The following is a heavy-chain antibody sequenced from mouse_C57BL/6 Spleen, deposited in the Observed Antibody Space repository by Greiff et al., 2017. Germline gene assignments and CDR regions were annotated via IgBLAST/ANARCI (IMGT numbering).Heavy chain of an antibody. Sequence: EVKLQESGGGLVKPGGSLKLSCAASGFTFSSYAMSWVRQTPEKRLEWVATISDGGSYTYYPDNVKGRFTISRDNAKNNLYLQMSHLKSEDTAMYYCARRSTGTRGYFDVWGTGTTVTVSS. J-gene: IGHJ1*03. CDR3: ARRSTGTRGYFDV. D-gene: IGHD4-1*02. V-gene: IGHV5-4*03. CDR1: GFTFSSYA. CDR2: ISDGGSYT.